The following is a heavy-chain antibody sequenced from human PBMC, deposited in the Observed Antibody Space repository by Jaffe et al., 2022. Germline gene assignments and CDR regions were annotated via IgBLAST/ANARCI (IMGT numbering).Heavy chain of an antibody. J-gene: IGHJ3*02. CDR2: ISSSSSYI. CDR3: ARDRKPYRYGSGNDAFDI. D-gene: IGHD3-10*01. CDR1: GFTFSSYS. V-gene: IGHV3-21*01. Sequence: EVQLVESGGGLVKPGGSLRLSCAASGFTFSSYSMNWVRQAPGKGLEWVSSISSSSSYIYYADSVKGRFTISRDNAKNSLYLQMNSLRAEDTAVYYCARDRKPYRYGSGNDAFDIWGQGTMVTVSS.